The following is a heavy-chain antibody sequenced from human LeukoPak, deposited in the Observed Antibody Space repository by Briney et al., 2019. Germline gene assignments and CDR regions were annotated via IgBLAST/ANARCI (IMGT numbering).Heavy chain of an antibody. Sequence: EASVKVSCKASGYTFTGYYMHWVRQAPGQGLEWMGWINPNSGGTNYAQKFQGRVTITRDTTISTAYMELSGLRSDDTAVYYCATGAGGITGTTTPYSWYYYMDVWGKGTTVTVSS. CDR2: INPNSGGT. J-gene: IGHJ6*03. D-gene: IGHD1-7*01. CDR1: GYTFTGYY. V-gene: IGHV1-2*02. CDR3: ATGAGGITGTTTPYSWYYYMDV.